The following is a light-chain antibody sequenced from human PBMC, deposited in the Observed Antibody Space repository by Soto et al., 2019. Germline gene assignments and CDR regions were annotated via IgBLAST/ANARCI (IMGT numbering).Light chain of an antibody. CDR2: EVS. V-gene: IGLV2-14*01. J-gene: IGLJ3*02. CDR1: SSDVGGHKY. CDR3: SSYTSSSTLDWV. Sequence: QSALTQPASVSGSPGRSITISCTGTSSDVGGHKYVSWYQHHPGKPPKLMIYEVSNRPSGVSNRFSGSKSGNTASLTISGLQAEDEADYFCSSYTSSSTLDWVFGGGTKLTVL.